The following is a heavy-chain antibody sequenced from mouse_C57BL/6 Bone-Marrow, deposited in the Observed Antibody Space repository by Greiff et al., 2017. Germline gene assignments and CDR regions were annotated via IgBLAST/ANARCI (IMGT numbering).Heavy chain of an antibody. V-gene: IGHV8-8*01. CDR3: ARILLRYSAWFAY. D-gene: IGHD1-1*01. CDR1: GFSLSTFGMG. J-gene: IGHJ3*01. Sequence: QVTLKVSGPGILQPSQTLSLTCSFSGFSLSTFGMGVGWIRQPSGKGLEWLAHIWWDDDKYYNPALKSRLTISKDTSKNQVFLKIANVYTADTATYYCARILLRYSAWFAYWGQGTLVTVSA. CDR2: IWWDDDK.